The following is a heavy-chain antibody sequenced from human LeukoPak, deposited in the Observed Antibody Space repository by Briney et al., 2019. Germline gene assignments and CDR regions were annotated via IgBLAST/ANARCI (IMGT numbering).Heavy chain of an antibody. D-gene: IGHD3-10*01. Sequence: SETLSLTCTVSGGSISSYYWSWIRQPPGKGLEWIGYIYYSGSTNYNPSLKSRVTISVDTSKNQFSLKLSSVTAADTAVYYCARADYYGSGSYYPDAFDIWGQGTMVTVS. CDR1: GGSISSYY. J-gene: IGHJ3*02. V-gene: IGHV4-59*01. CDR2: IYYSGST. CDR3: ARADYYGSGSYYPDAFDI.